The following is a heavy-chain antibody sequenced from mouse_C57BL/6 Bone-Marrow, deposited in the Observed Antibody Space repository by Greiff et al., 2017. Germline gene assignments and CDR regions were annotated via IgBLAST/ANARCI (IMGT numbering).Heavy chain of an antibody. Sequence: QVQLQQSGAELARPGASVKLSCTASGYTFTSYGISWVKQRTGQGLEWIGEIYPRSGNTSYNEKFKGKATRTADKASSTAYMELLSLTSEDSAVYFCASSRYYFDYWGQGTTLTVSS. CDR2: IYPRSGNT. CDR3: ASSRYYFDY. V-gene: IGHV1-81*01. J-gene: IGHJ2*01. CDR1: GYTFTSYG.